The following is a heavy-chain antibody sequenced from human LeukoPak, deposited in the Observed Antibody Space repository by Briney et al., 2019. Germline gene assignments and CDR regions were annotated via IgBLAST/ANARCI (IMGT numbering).Heavy chain of an antibody. CDR2: IYPGDSDT. CDR3: ARHPLHLVGATGAFDI. V-gene: IGHV5-51*01. CDR1: GYRFTSYW. D-gene: IGHD1-26*01. Sequence: GASLKISCKGSGYRFTSYWIGWVRPMPGKGLEWMGIIYPGDSDTRYSPSFQGQVTISADKSISPAYLQWSSLKASDTAMYYCARHPLHLVGATGAFDIWGQGTMVTVSS. J-gene: IGHJ3*02.